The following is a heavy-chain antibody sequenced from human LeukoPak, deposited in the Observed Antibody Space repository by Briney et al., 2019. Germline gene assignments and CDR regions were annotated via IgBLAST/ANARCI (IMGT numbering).Heavy chain of an antibody. CDR1: GDSISSTTYW. V-gene: IGHV4-39*01. D-gene: IGHD4-11*01. Sequence: SETLSLTCTVSGDSISSTTYWWGWIRQSPGKGLEWIGSMSYVGITSYNPSLKSRATISVDTSKNQFSLMLSSVTAADTAVYYCTRLPLDYSLDHWGQGTPVSVS. J-gene: IGHJ4*02. CDR3: TRLPLDYSLDH. CDR2: MSYVGIT.